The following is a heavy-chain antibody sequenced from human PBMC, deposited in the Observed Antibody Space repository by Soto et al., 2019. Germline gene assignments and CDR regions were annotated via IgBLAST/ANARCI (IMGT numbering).Heavy chain of an antibody. D-gene: IGHD5-12*01. J-gene: IGHJ4*02. V-gene: IGHV4-59*01. Sequence: SETLSLTCTVSGGSISSYYWSWIRQPPGKGLEWIGYIYYSGSTNYNPSLKSRVTISVDTSKNQFSLKLSSVTAADTAVYYCAGEGSGYDGFVDYWGQGTLVTVSS. CDR3: AGEGSGYDGFVDY. CDR2: IYYSGST. CDR1: GGSISSYY.